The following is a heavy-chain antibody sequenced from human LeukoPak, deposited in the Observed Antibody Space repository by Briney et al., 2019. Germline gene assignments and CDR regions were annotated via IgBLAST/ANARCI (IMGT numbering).Heavy chain of an antibody. Sequence: SKTLSLTFAVYGGSFSGYYWSWIRPPPGKGLEWIGEINHSGSTNYNPSLKSRVTISVDTSKNQFSLKLSSVTAADTAVYYCARARGPVRIYDYWGQGTLVTISS. J-gene: IGHJ4*02. CDR1: GGSFSGYY. V-gene: IGHV4-34*01. CDR3: ARARGPVRIYDY. D-gene: IGHD3-16*01. CDR2: INHSGST.